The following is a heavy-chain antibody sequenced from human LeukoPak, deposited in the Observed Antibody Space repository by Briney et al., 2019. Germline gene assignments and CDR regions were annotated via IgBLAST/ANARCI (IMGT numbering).Heavy chain of an antibody. V-gene: IGHV1-2*02. CDR2: INPNSGGT. Sequence: ASVKVSSTPAGYTVTAYYINKVRQAPGQGLEWMGWINPNSGGTNYAQKFQGRVTMTRDTTISTAYRELSSVKAEDTAVYYCARDIVLVTFWFDPWGRGTLVTVSS. J-gene: IGHJ5*02. CDR1: GYTVTAYY. D-gene: IGHD3-22*01. CDR3: ARDIVLVTFWFDP.